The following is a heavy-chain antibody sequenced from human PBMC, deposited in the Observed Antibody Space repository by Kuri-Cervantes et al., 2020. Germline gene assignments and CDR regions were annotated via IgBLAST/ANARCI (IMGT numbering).Heavy chain of an antibody. CDR3: AKDLRGYKQQIEY. Sequence: GESLKISCAASGFTFSSYGMHWVRQAPGKGLEWVAVISYDGSNKYYADSVKGRFTISRDNSKNTLSLQVNSLRAEDTALYFCAKDLRGYKQQIEYWGQGTLVTVSS. CDR1: GFTFSSYG. V-gene: IGHV3-30*18. J-gene: IGHJ4*02. D-gene: IGHD5-24*01. CDR2: ISYDGSNK.